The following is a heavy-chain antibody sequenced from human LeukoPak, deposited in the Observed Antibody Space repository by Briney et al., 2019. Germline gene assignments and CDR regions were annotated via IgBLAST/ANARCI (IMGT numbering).Heavy chain of an antibody. V-gene: IGHV3-33*01. J-gene: IGHJ4*02. CDR2: IWYDGSNK. CDR1: GFTFSSYG. Sequence: PGGSLRLSCAASGFTFSSYGMHWVRQAPGKGLEWVAVIWYDGSNKYYAESVKGRFTISRDNSKNTLYLQMNSLRAEDTAVYYCARDLEGYYDSSGYYPGYFDYWGQGILVTVSS. CDR3: ARDLEGYYDSSGYYPGYFDY. D-gene: IGHD3-22*01.